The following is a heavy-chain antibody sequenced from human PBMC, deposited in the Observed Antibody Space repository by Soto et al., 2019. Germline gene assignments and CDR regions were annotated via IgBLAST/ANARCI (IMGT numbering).Heavy chain of an antibody. Sequence: EVQLVESGGGLVKPGGSLRLSCSASGLIFSTFGMNWVRQAPGKGLEWVSSIDSTGAYIDYADSVKGRLTISRDNARDSLYLQMNSLRVEDTAIYYCATHGAAGAVMGVWGQGTTVTVSS. D-gene: IGHD6-13*01. CDR1: GLIFSTFG. V-gene: IGHV3-21*01. J-gene: IGHJ6*02. CDR2: IDSTGAYI. CDR3: ATHGAAGAVMGV.